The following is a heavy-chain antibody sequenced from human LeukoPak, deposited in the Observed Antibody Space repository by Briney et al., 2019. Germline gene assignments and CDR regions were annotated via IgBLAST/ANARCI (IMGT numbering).Heavy chain of an antibody. CDR2: ISSSSSYI. D-gene: IGHD2-15*01. CDR3: ARDLEEHCSGGSCSLFDY. Sequence: PGGSLRLSCAASGFTFSSYSMNWVRQAPGKGLGWVSSISSSSSYIYYADSVKGRFTISRDNAKNSLYLQMNSLRAEDTAVYYCARDLEEHCSGGSCSLFDYWGQGALVTVS. V-gene: IGHV3-21*01. CDR1: GFTFSSYS. J-gene: IGHJ4*02.